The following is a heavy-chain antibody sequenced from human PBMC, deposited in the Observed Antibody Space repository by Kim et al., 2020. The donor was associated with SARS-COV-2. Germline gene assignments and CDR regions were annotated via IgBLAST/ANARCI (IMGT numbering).Heavy chain of an antibody. CDR2: IYYSGST. D-gene: IGHD3-10*01. V-gene: IGHV4-39*01. CDR3: ARSKFGPGAFDI. J-gene: IGHJ3*02. Sequence: SETLSLTCTVSGGSISSSSYYWGWIRQPPGKGLEWIGSIYYSGSTYYNPSLKSRVTISVDTSKNQFSLKLSSVTAADTAVYYCARSKFGPGAFDIWGQGTMVTVSS. CDR1: GGSISSSSYY.